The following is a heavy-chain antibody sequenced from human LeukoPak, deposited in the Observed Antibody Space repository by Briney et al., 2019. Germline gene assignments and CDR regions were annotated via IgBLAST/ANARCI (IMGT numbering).Heavy chain of an antibody. J-gene: IGHJ4*02. CDR1: GFTFSTAW. CDR2: INGDGRRI. CDR3: ARSFSYGRNYFDY. D-gene: IGHD3-16*01. V-gene: IGHV3-74*01. Sequence: QTGGSLRLSCVASGFTFSTAWMHWARQTPGKGLVWVSHINGDGRRINYADDVKGRFTISRDNAKNTLYLQMNSLRVEDTAVYHCARSFSYGRNYFDYWGQGTLVTVSS.